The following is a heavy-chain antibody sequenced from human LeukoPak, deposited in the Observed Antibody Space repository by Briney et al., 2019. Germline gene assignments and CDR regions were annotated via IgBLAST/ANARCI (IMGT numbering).Heavy chain of an antibody. CDR2: INHSGST. D-gene: IGHD3-10*01. CDR3: VRRHTFIIRGVIRWFDP. V-gene: IGHV4-34*01. J-gene: IGHJ5*02. Sequence: SETLSLTCAVYGGSFSGYYWSWIRQPPGKGLEWIGEINHSGSTNYNPSLNSRVTLSVDTSKNQFSLKLSSVTAADTAVYYCVRRHTFIIRGVIRWFDPWGQGTLVTVSS. CDR1: GGSFSGYY.